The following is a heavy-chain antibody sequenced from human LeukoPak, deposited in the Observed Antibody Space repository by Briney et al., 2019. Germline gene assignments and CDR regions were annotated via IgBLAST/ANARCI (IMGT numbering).Heavy chain of an antibody. D-gene: IGHD4-11*01. V-gene: IGHV4-59*01. J-gene: IGHJ4*02. CDR3: ARGHPPYRNSKFDY. Sequence: SETLSLTCTVSGDSINSYYWSWIRQPPGKGLEWIGYIYYSGSTNYNPSLKGRGTISLDTSKNQFSLQLSSVTAADTAVYYCARGHPPYRNSKFDYWGQGIRVTVSS. CDR2: IYYSGST. CDR1: GDSINSYY.